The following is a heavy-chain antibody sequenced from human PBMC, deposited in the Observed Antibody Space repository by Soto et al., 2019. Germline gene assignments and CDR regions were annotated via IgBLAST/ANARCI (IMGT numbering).Heavy chain of an antibody. J-gene: IGHJ4*02. Sequence: GGSLRLSCAASGFTFSSHAMHWVRQAPGKGLEWVAVISYDGSNEYYADSVKGRFTISRDNSRNTLYLQMNRLRAEDTAVYYCARDISYSGSYYPFDCWGQGTLVTVSS. CDR1: GFTFSSHA. D-gene: IGHD1-26*01. V-gene: IGHV3-30-3*01. CDR3: ARDISYSGSYYPFDC. CDR2: ISYDGSNE.